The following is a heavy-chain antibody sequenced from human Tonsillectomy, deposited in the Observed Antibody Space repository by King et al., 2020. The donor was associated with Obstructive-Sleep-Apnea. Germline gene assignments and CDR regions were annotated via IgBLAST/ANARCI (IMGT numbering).Heavy chain of an antibody. CDR2: IHWDDDK. V-gene: IGHV2-5*02. J-gene: IGHJ4*02. CDR3: AHRYIATTGTYFFAY. D-gene: IGHD1-1*01. CDR1: GFSLSTRGVA. Sequence: TLKESGPALVKPTQTLTLTCTFSGFSLSTRGVAVGWIRQPPGKALEWLALIHWDDDKHYSPSLKNRLTITKDTSENQVVLTMTNMDPVDTATYYCAHRYIATTGTYFFAYWGQGTLVTVPS.